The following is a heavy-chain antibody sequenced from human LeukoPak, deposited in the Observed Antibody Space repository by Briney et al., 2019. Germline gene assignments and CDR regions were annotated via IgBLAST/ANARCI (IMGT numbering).Heavy chain of an antibody. D-gene: IGHD3-16*02. V-gene: IGHV4-39*07. CDR2: IYYSGST. J-gene: IGHJ3*02. CDR1: GGSISSSSYY. CDR3: ARVVIGGVIVLFPGAFGI. Sequence: PSETLSLTCTVSGGSISSSSYYWGWIRQPPGKGLEWIGSIYYSGSTYYNPSLKSRVTISVDTSKNQFSLKLSSVTAADTAVYYCARVVIGGVIVLFPGAFGIWGQGTMVTVSS.